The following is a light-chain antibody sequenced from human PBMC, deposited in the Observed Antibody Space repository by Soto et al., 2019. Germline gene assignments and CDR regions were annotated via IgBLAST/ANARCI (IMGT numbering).Light chain of an antibody. J-gene: IGLJ3*02. CDR2: SNN. CDR3: ASWDDSLSGGV. CDR1: SSNIGSNY. Sequence: QLVLTPPPSASGTPGQNVTISCSGTSSNIGSNYVYWYYHLPGTAPKLLSYSNNQRPSGVPDRFSGSRSGTSASLAISGLRSEDEADYMCASWDDSLSGGVFGGGTQLTVL. V-gene: IGLV1-47*01.